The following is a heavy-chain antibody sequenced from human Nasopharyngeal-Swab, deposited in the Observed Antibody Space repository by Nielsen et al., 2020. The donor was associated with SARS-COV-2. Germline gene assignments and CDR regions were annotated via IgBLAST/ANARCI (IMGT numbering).Heavy chain of an antibody. CDR3: AGGSAAVN. Sequence: ASVKVSCKASGYTFTSYDINWVRQATGQGLEWMGWMNPNSGNTGYAQKFQGRVTITADKSTSTAYMELSSLRSEDTAVYYCAGGSAAVNWGQGTLVTVSS. V-gene: IGHV1-8*01. CDR2: MNPNSGNT. J-gene: IGHJ4*02. CDR1: GYTFTSYD. D-gene: IGHD6-13*01.